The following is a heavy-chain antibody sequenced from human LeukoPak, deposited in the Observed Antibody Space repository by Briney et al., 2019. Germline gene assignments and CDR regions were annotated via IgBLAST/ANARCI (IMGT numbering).Heavy chain of an antibody. CDR1: GGSISSYY. CDR3: ARENYGMVITTAYDY. CDR2: IYTSGST. Sequence: SETLSLTCTVSGGSISSYYWSRIRQPAGKGLEWIGRIYTSGSTNYNPSLKSRVTMSVDTSKNQFSLKLSSVTAADTAVYYCARENYGMVITTAYDYWGQGTLVTVSS. D-gene: IGHD3-22*01. J-gene: IGHJ4*02. V-gene: IGHV4-4*07.